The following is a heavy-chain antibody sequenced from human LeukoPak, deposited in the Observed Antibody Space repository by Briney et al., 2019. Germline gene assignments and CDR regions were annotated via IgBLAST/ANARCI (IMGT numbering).Heavy chain of an antibody. Sequence: GESLKISCKASGYSFTNTFIGWVRQMPGKGLEWMGIIYPGDSDTRYSPSFQGQVTISVDKSTSTAYLQWSSLKASDTAMYYCARARFCSGGTCYAEDWGQGTLVTVSS. J-gene: IGHJ4*02. D-gene: IGHD2-15*01. V-gene: IGHV5-51*01. CDR3: ARARFCSGGTCYAED. CDR2: IYPGDSDT. CDR1: GYSFTNTF.